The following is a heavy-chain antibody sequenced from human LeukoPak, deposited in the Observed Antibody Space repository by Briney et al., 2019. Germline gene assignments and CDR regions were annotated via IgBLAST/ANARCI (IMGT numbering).Heavy chain of an antibody. J-gene: IGHJ4*02. CDR2: IFPSGGEI. Sequence: GGSLRLSCAASGFTFSTFAMIWVRQPPGKGPEWASSIFPSGGEIHYADSVRGRFTISRDNSKSTLSLQMNSLRVEDTAIYYCATYRQVLLPFESWGQGTLVTVSS. CDR3: ATYRQVLLPFES. D-gene: IGHD5-18*01. CDR1: GFTFSTFA. V-gene: IGHV3-23*01.